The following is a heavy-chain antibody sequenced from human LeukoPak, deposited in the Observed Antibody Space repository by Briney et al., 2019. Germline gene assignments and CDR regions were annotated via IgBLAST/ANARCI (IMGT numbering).Heavy chain of an antibody. Sequence: GGSLRLSCAASGFTFSNAWMSWVRQAPGKGLEWVGRIKSKTDGGTTDYAAPVKGRFTISRDDSKNTLYLQMNSLKTEDTAVYYCTTDSTAVISIYYYYYYMDVWGKGTTVTVSS. CDR3: TTDSTAVISIYYYYYYMDV. CDR2: IKSKTDGGTT. CDR1: GFTFSNAW. J-gene: IGHJ6*03. V-gene: IGHV3-15*01. D-gene: IGHD2/OR15-2a*01.